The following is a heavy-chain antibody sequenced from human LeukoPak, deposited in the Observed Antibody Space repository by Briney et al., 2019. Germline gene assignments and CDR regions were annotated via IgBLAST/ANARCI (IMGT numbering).Heavy chain of an antibody. CDR2: MYYSGST. CDR3: AGGEGPRYFDY. V-gene: IGHV4-59*11. CDR1: GGSISNHY. Sequence: TSETLSLTCTVSGGSISNHYWSWVRQPPGKGLEWIGYMYYSGSTNYNPSLKSRVTISLDTSNNQFSLKRSSVTAADTAMYYCAGGEGPRYFDYWGQGTLVTVSS. J-gene: IGHJ4*02. D-gene: IGHD4-17*01.